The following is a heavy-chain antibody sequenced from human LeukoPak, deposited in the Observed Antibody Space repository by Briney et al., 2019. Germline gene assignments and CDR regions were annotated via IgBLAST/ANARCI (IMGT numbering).Heavy chain of an antibody. CDR3: AKVGYSYGFYYYMDV. J-gene: IGHJ6*03. V-gene: IGHV3-23*01. Sequence: GGSLRLSCAASGFSFSNYAMSWVRQAPGKGLEWVSAISSSGGSTYYTDTVKGRFTISRDNSKNTLYLQMNSLRAEDTAVYYCAKVGYSYGFYYYMDVWGKGTTVTISS. CDR1: GFSFSNYA. D-gene: IGHD5-18*01. CDR2: ISSSGGST.